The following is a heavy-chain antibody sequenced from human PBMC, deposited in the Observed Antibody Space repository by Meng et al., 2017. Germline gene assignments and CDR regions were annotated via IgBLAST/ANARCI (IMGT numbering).Heavy chain of an antibody. Sequence: ASVKVSCKASGYTFTGYYMHWVRQAPGQGLEWMGWISAYNGNTNYAQKLQGRVTMTTDTSTSTAYMELRSLRSDDTAVYYCARDGYYDRPENDYWGQGTLVTVSS. CDR1: GYTFTGYY. J-gene: IGHJ4*02. CDR3: ARDGYYDRPENDY. CDR2: ISAYNGNT. D-gene: IGHD3-22*01. V-gene: IGHV1-18*04.